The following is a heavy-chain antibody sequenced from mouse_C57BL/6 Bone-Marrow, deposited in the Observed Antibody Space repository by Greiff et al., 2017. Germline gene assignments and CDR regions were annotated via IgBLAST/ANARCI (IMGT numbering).Heavy chain of an antibody. J-gene: IGHJ4*01. CDR2: IDPETGGT. D-gene: IGHD3-2*02. Sequence: QVQLQQSGAELVRPGASVTLSCKASGYTFTDYEMHWVKQTPVHGLEWIGAIDPETGGTAYNQKFKGKAILTADKSSSTAYMELLSLTSEDSAVYYCSSSGYYAMDYWGQGTSVTVSS. CDR1: GYTFTDYE. CDR3: SSSGYYAMDY. V-gene: IGHV1-15*01.